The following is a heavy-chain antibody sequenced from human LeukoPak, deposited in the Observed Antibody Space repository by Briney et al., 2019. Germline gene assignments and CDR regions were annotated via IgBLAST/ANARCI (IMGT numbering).Heavy chain of an antibody. Sequence: PGGSLRLSCAASGFSSSYYWMTWVRQAPGKGLEWVANIKQDGSEKYYVDSVKGRFTISRDNAKNSLYLRMNSLRAEDTAVYYCARVGARLGAFDIWGQGTMVTVSS. CDR2: IKQDGSEK. D-gene: IGHD6-25*01. CDR1: GFSSSYYW. CDR3: ARVGARLGAFDI. V-gene: IGHV3-7*01. J-gene: IGHJ3*02.